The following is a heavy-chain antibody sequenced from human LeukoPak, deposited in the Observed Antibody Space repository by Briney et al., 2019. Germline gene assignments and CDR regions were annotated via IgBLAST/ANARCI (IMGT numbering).Heavy chain of an antibody. J-gene: IGHJ6*03. CDR2: INPNSGGT. CDR1: GYTFTGYY. CDR3: ARDSARRGGWSAYYYYYMDV. D-gene: IGHD6-19*01. V-gene: IGHV1-2*02. Sequence: GASVKVSCKASGYTFTGYYMHWVRQAPGQGLEWMGWINPNSGGTNYAQKFQGRVTMTRDTSISTAYMELSRLRSDDTAVYYCARDSARRGGWSAYYYYYMDVWGKGTTVTVSS.